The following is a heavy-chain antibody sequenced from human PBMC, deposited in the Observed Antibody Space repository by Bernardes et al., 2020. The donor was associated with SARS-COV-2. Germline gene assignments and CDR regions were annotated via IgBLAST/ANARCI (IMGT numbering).Heavy chain of an antibody. J-gene: IGHJ6*02. CDR3: ARGIAVAGRDDYYYYYGMDV. D-gene: IGHD6-19*01. CDR2: IYYSGCT. Sequence: SETLSLTCTVSGGSISSSSYYWGWIRQPPGKGREWIGSIYYSGCTSSNPSLKSRVTISVDTYTNQFSLKLSSGTAADTAVYYCARGIAVAGRDDYYYYYGMDVWGQGTKVTVSS. V-gene: IGHV4-39*01. CDR1: GGSISSSSYY.